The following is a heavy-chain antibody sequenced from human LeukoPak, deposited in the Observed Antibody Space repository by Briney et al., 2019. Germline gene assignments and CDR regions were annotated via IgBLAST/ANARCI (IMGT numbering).Heavy chain of an antibody. D-gene: IGHD2-2*01. V-gene: IGHV4-4*07. J-gene: IGHJ6*03. CDR1: GGSISSYY. Sequence: SETLSLTCTVPGGSISSYYWSWIRQPAGKGLEWIGRIYTSGSTNYNPSLKSRVTISVDKSKNQFSLKLSSVTAADTAVYYCARGYCSSTSCLRAGYYYYYYYMDVWGKGTTVTVSS. CDR3: ARGYCSSTSCLRAGYYYYYYYMDV. CDR2: IYTSGST.